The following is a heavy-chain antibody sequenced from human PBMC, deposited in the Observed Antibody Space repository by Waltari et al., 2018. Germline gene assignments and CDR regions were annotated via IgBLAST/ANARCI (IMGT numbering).Heavy chain of an antibody. J-gene: IGHJ6*02. Sequence: QVQLQQWGAGLLKPSETLSLTCAVYGGSFSGYYWSWIRQPPGRGLEWNGEINHSGKNNHHPSLKSRVTISVDTSKNQFSLKLSSVTAAGTAVYYCARGHLAVAGLYYYYGMDVWGQGTTVTVSS. D-gene: IGHD6-19*01. CDR3: ARGHLAVAGLYYYYGMDV. V-gene: IGHV4-34*01. CDR2: INHSGKN. CDR1: GGSFSGYY.